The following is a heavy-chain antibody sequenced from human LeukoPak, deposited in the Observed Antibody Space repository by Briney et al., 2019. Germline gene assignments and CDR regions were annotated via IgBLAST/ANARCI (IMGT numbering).Heavy chain of an antibody. D-gene: IGHD3-10*01. J-gene: IGHJ6*03. V-gene: IGHV3-20*04. CDR1: GFTFDDYG. CDR3: ARGGSGSSPFDYYYYYMDV. CDR2: INWNGGST. Sequence: GGSLRLSCAASGFTFDDYGMSWVRQAPGKGLEWVSGINWNGGSTGYADSVKGRFTISRDNAKNSLYLQMNSLRAEDTALYYCARGGSGSSPFDYYYYYMDVCGNGTTVTVSS.